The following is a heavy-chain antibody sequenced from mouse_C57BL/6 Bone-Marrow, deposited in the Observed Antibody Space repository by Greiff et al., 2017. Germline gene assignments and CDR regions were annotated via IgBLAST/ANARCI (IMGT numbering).Heavy chain of an antibody. CDR3: ASWGGDGSRPAWFAD. V-gene: IGHV1-80*01. CDR2: IYPGDGDT. D-gene: IGHD1-1*01. J-gene: IGHJ3*01. CDR1: GYAFSSYW. Sequence: QVQLQQSGAELVKPGASVKISCKASGYAFSSYWMNWVKQRPGKGLEWIGQIYPGDGDTNYNGKFKGKATLTADKSSSTAYMQLSSLTSEDSAVXFCASWGGDGSRPAWFADWGTGTLVTVSA.